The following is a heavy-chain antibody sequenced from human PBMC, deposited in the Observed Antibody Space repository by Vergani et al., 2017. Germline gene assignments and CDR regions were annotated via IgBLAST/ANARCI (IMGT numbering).Heavy chain of an antibody. J-gene: IGHJ4*02. V-gene: IGHV3-23*01. CDR3: AKCPYSEYSSCGDFDY. D-gene: IGHD6-6*01. CDR2: ISGSGGST. Sequence: EVQLLESGGGLVQPGGSLRLSCAASGFTFSSYAMSWVRQAPGKGLEWVSAISGSGGSTYYADSVKGRFTISRDNSKNTLYLQMNSLRAEDTAVYYCAKCPYSEYSSCGDFDYWGQGTLVTVSS. CDR1: GFTFSSYA.